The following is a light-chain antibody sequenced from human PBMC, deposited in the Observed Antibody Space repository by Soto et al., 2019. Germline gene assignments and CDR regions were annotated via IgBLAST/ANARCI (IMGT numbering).Light chain of an antibody. CDR1: QTVNNY. J-gene: IGKJ4*01. V-gene: IGKV3-11*01. Sequence: EIVLKQSPGTLSLSPGERATLSCRTSQTVNNYLAWYQQKPGQAPRLVIYDASNRATGIPARFSGSGSGTDFTLTNNSLEPEDSAVYYCQQRGSWPWLTFGGGTRVEIK. CDR2: DAS. CDR3: QQRGSWPWLT.